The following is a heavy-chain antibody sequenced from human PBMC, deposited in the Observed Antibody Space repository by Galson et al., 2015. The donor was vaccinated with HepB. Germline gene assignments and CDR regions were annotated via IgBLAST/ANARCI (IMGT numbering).Heavy chain of an antibody. V-gene: IGHV3-7*03. Sequence: SLRLSCAASGFTFRSYWMSWVRQAPGKGLEWVANMKQDGSEKYYVDSVKGRFTISRDNAKNSLYLQMNSLRAEDTAVYYCAREGSYSPYDYVWGTYRYDAFDIWGQGTMVTVSS. J-gene: IGHJ3*02. CDR3: AREGSYSPYDYVWGTYRYDAFDI. CDR1: GFTFRSYW. D-gene: IGHD3-16*02. CDR2: MKQDGSEK.